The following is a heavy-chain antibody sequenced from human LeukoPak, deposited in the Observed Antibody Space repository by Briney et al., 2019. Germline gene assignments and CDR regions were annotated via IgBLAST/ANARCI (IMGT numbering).Heavy chain of an antibody. CDR1: GFTFSSYW. CDR3: ARENWGLSDY. D-gene: IGHD7-27*01. V-gene: IGHV3-74*01. J-gene: IGHJ4*02. Sequence: GGSLRLSCAASGFTFSSYWMHWVRQAPGKGLVWVSSITNDGSSTSYGDSVKGRFTISRDNAKNTLYLQLNSLRAEDAAVYYCARENWGLSDYWGQGTLVTVSS. CDR2: ITNDGSST.